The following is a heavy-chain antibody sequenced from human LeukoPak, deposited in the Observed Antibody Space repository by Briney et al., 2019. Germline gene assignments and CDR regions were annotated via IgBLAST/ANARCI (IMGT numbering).Heavy chain of an antibody. J-gene: IGHJ4*02. CDR2: ISYDGSNK. V-gene: IGHV3-30-3*01. Sequence: SGGSLRLSCAASGFTFSSFAMHWVRQAPGKGLEWVAVISYDGSNKYYADSVQGRFTISRDNSRNTLYLQMNSLRAEDTAVYYCTRDFREFIAATTWGQGTLVTVSS. CDR3: TRDFREFIAATT. CDR1: GFTFSSFA. D-gene: IGHD6-13*01.